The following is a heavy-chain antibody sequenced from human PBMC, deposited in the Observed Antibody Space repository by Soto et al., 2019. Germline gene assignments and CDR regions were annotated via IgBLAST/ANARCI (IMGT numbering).Heavy chain of an antibody. J-gene: IGHJ6*03. CDR1: GYTFSSYG. V-gene: IGHV1-18*01. CDR2: ITAHNGNT. Sequence: QVQLAQSGAEVKKPGASVKVSCKASGYTFSSYGISWVRQAPGQGLEWMGWITAHNGNTFYAQRLQGRVTLTTDTSTSTAYMELRSLRSDDTAVYYCARGVYYYYYMDVWGKGTTVTVSS. CDR3: ARGVYYYYYMDV.